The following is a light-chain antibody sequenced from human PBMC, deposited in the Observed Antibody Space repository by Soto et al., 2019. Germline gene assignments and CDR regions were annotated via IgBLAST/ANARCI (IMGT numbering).Light chain of an antibody. CDR2: GAS. V-gene: IGKV4-1*01. CDR1: QSVLYNSNNKNH. J-gene: IGKJ4*01. CDR3: QQAASFPLT. Sequence: DFVMTQAPDSLAVSLGERATINCKSSQSVLYNSNNKNHLGWFQQKPGHPPKLLIYGASFRPSGVPDRFSGSGSGTDFTLTISSLQPEDFATYYCQQAASFPLTFGGGTKVEI.